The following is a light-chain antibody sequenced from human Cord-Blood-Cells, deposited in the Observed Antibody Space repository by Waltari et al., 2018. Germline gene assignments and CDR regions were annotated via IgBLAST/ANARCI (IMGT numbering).Light chain of an antibody. CDR1: QSVLYSSNNKNY. V-gene: IGKV4-1*01. CDR3: QQYYSTPYT. Sequence: DIVMTQSPDSLAVSLGERATINCKSSQSVLYSSNNKNYLAWAQQKPGQPPKLLIYGASSRESGVPDRVSGSGSGTDFTLTISSLQAEDVAVYYCQQYYSTPYTFGQGTKLEIK. J-gene: IGKJ2*01. CDR2: GAS.